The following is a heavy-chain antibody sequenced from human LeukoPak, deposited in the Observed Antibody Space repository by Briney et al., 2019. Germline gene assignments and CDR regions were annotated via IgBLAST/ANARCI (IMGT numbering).Heavy chain of an antibody. CDR3: AREEWEKYCSSTSCYYLDY. CDR2: LIPIFGTA. J-gene: IGHJ4*02. CDR1: GGTFSSYA. Sequence: GASVKVSCKASGGTFSSYAISWVRQAPGQGLEWMGGLIPIFGTANYAQKFQGRVTITTDESTSTAYMELSSLRSEDTAVYYCAREEWEKYCSSTSCYYLDYWGQGTLVTVSS. V-gene: IGHV1-69*05. D-gene: IGHD2-2*01.